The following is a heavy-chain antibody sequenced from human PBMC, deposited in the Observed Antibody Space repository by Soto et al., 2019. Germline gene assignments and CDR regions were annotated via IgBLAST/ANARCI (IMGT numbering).Heavy chain of an antibody. CDR1: GGTFSSYA. CDR2: IITISGTA. D-gene: IGHD2-2*01. Sequence: QVQLVQSGAEVKKPGSSVKVSCKASGGTFSSYAISWVRQAPGQGLEWMGGIITISGTANYAQKFQGRGTSTADESTSTVYMELSSLRSEDTAVYFCARSQGSSTSLEIYYYYYYGMDVWGQGTTVTVSS. CDR3: ARSQGSSTSLEIYYYYYYGMDV. J-gene: IGHJ6*02. V-gene: IGHV1-69*01.